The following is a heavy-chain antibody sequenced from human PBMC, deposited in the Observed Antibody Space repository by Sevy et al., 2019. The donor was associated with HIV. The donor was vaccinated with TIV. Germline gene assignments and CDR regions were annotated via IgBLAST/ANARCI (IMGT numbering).Heavy chain of an antibody. J-gene: IGHJ4*02. CDR2: TRNKADSYTT. V-gene: IGHV3-72*01. D-gene: IGHD6-13*01. CDR3: TTHAGIAAAGRVFDY. Sequence: GGSLRLSCAASGFTFSDHYMEWVRQAPGKGLEWVGRTRNKADSYTTEYAASVKGRFPISRDDSKNSLYLQMNSLKTEDTAVYYCTTHAGIAAAGRVFDYWGQGTLVTVSS. CDR1: GFTFSDHY.